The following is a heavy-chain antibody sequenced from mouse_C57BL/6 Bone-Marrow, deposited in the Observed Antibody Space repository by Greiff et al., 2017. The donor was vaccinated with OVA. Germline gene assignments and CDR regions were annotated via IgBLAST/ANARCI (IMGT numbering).Heavy chain of an antibody. V-gene: IGHV1-82*01. J-gene: IGHJ2*01. Sequence: QVQLKESGPELVKPGASVKISCKASGYAFSSSWMNWVKQRPGKGLEWIGRIYPGDGDTNYNGKFKGKATLTADKSSSTAYMQLSSLTSEDSAVYFCAREDSNYGLFDYWGQGTTLTVSS. CDR3: AREDSNYGLFDY. D-gene: IGHD2-5*01. CDR1: GYAFSSSW. CDR2: IYPGDGDT.